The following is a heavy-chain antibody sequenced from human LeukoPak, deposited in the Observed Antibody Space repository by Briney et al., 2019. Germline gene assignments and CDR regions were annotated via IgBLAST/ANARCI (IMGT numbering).Heavy chain of an antibody. CDR1: GGSISSSSYY. J-gene: IGHJ4*02. V-gene: IGHV4-39*01. Sequence: PSETLSLTCTVSGGSISSSSYYWGWIRQPPGKGLEWIGSIYCSGSTYYNPSLKSRVTISVDTSKNQFSLKLSSVTAADTAVYYCARRVAVDYFDYWGQGTLVTVSS. CDR3: ARRVAVDYFDY. D-gene: IGHD6-19*01. CDR2: IYCSGST.